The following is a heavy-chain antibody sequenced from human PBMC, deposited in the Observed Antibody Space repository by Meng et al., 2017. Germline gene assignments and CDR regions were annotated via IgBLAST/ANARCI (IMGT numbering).Heavy chain of an antibody. CDR3: ARDKSATQPVDY. CDR2: IKQDGSDK. D-gene: IGHD2-15*01. CDR1: GFSLSSYW. Sequence: EVQLVESGGGLVQPGGSLRLSCAASGFSLSSYWMSWVRQSPGKGLEWVATIKQDGSDKYYVDSVKGRFTISRDNAKNLLYLQMNSLRAEDTAVYYCARDKSATQPVDYWGQGTLVTVSS. V-gene: IGHV3-7*03. J-gene: IGHJ4*02.